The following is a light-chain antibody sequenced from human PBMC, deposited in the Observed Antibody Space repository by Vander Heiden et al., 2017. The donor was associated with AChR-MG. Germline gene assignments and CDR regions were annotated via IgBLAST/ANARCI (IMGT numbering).Light chain of an antibody. V-gene: IGLV2-11*02. CDR2: DVT. Sequence: QSALTHPRSVSGSPGQSVTFSCTGTNNDVGGYGYVSWYQQYPGRVPKLVIYDVTKRPSGVPDRFSGSKSGNTASLTISGLQAEDEADYYCCSFAGSVPGVFGGGTRLTVL. CDR3: CSFAGSVPGV. J-gene: IGLJ3*02. CDR1: NNDVGGYGY.